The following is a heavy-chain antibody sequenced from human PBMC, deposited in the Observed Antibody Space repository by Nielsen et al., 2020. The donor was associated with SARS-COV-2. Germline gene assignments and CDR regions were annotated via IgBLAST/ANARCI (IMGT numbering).Heavy chain of an antibody. D-gene: IGHD2-2*01. CDR2: ISSSSSTI. V-gene: IGHV3-48*04. Sequence: GESLKISCAASGFTFSSYSMNWVRQAPGKGLEWVSYISSSSSTIYYADSVKGRFTISRDNAKNSLYLQMNSLRAEDTAVYYCARDIVVVPAATYYYYYGMDVWGQGTTVTVSS. J-gene: IGHJ6*02. CDR1: GFTFSSYS. CDR3: ARDIVVVPAATYYYYYGMDV.